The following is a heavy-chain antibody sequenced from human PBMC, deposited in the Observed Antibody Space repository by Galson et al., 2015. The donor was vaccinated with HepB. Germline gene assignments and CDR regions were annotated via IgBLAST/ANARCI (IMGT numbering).Heavy chain of an antibody. CDR1: GFTFSSYW. D-gene: IGHD6-6*01. CDR2: INSDGSST. J-gene: IGHJ3*02. CDR3: ARALSIAARPDAFDI. Sequence: SLRLSCAASGFTFSSYWMHWVRQAPGKGLVWVSRINSDGSSTSYADSVKGRFTISRDNAKNTLYLQMNSLRAEDTAVYYCARALSIAARPDAFDIWGQGTMVTVSS. V-gene: IGHV3-74*01.